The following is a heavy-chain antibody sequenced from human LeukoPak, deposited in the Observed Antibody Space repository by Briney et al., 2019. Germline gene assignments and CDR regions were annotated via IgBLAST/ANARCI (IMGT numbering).Heavy chain of an antibody. V-gene: IGHV3-48*04. CDR1: GFTFSSYS. Sequence: GGSLRLSCAASGFTFSSYSLNWVRQAPGKGLEWLSYISSNGGTTYYADSVRGRFTISRDNAKISLYLQMNSLRAEDTGVYYCARDRNGGLYWGQGTLVTVSS. D-gene: IGHD4-23*01. J-gene: IGHJ4*02. CDR3: ARDRNGGLY. CDR2: ISSNGGTT.